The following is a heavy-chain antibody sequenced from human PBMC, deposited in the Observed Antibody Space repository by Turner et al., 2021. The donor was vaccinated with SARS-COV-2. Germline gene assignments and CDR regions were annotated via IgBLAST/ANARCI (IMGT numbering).Heavy chain of an antibody. D-gene: IGHD1-26*01. CDR2: IDGDGTST. J-gene: IGHJ4*02. CDR1: GFTFSSYA. CDR3: ARSSAGAIDY. V-gene: IGHV3-74*01. Sequence: EVQLVESGGGLVQPGGALRPPCADSGFTFSSYAMHWVRQAPGKGLVWVARIDGDGTSTSYADSEKGRFTISRDKARNTLYVQMSSLRAEDTAVYYCARSSAGAIDYWGQGTLVTITS.